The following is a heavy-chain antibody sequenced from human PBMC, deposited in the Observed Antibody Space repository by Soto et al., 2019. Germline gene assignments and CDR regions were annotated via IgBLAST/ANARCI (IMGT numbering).Heavy chain of an antibody. D-gene: IGHD3-22*01. Sequence: SGESMKISCRVAGKAFTSFWVVWVRQMPGRGLEWMGNIYPGDSDTRYTPPFQGQVTISADKSTNTAYLQWHSLQASDTALYYCAKQDDRGALEIWGQGTKVTVSS. V-gene: IGHV5-51*01. J-gene: IGHJ3*02. CDR1: GKAFTSFW. CDR3: AKQDDRGALEI. CDR2: IYPGDSDT.